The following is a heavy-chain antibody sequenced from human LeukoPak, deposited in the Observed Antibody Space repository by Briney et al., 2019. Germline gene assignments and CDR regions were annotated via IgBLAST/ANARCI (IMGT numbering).Heavy chain of an antibody. Sequence: SQTLSLTCAISGDSVSSNDAAWNWIRQSPSRGLEWLGRTYYRSKWYYDYAVSVKSRITINPDTSKNQFSLKLSSVTAADTAVYYCARHLGAIAARGGAFDIWGQGTMVTVSS. CDR2: TYYRSKWYY. J-gene: IGHJ3*02. CDR1: GDSVSSNDAA. D-gene: IGHD6-6*01. CDR3: ARHLGAIAARGGAFDI. V-gene: IGHV6-1*01.